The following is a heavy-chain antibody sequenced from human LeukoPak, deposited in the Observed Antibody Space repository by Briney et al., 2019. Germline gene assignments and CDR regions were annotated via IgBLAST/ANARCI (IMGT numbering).Heavy chain of an antibody. D-gene: IGHD2-21*02. V-gene: IGHV3-23*01. CDR2: ISGGGCST. CDR1: GFTFSNCA. CDR3: AKGKVVTGIDY. Sequence: QTGGSLRLSCAASGFTFSNCAMSWVRQTPGKGLEWVSAISGGGCSTYYADSVKGRFTISRDNSKNTLYLQMNSLRAEDTAVYYCAKGKVVTGIDYWGQGTLVTVSS. J-gene: IGHJ4*02.